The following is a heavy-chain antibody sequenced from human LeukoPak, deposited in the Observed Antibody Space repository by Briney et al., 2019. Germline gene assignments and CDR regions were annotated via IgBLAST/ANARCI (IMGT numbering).Heavy chain of an antibody. CDR2: IIPIFGTA. D-gene: IGHD1-26*01. V-gene: IGHV1-69*13. CDR1: GGTFSSYA. CDR3: ARPQLKYSGSWFGAFDI. Sequence: SVKVSCKASGGTFSSYAISLVRQAPGQGLEWMGGIIPIFGTANYAQKFQGRVTITADESTSTAYMELSSLRSEDTAVYYCARPQLKYSGSWFGAFDIWGQGTMVTVSS. J-gene: IGHJ3*02.